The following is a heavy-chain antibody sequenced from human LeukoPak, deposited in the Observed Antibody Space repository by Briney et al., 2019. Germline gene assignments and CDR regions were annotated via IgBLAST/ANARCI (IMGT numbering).Heavy chain of an antibody. CDR1: GFTFSSYA. V-gene: IGHV3-30*04. D-gene: IGHD6-19*01. Sequence: GGSLRLSCAASGFTFSSYAMHWVRQAPGKGLEWVAITSYDGSNKYYADSVKGRFTISRDNSKNTLYLQMNSLRAEDTAVYYCARDQSEQWLVRFYFQHWGQGTLVTVSS. CDR3: ARDQSEQWLVRFYFQH. J-gene: IGHJ1*01. CDR2: TSYDGSNK.